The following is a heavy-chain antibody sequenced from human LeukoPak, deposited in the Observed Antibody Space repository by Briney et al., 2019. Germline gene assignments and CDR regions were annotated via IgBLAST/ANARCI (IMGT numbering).Heavy chain of an antibody. CDR3: AKIGLITVTTLSMDV. V-gene: IGHV3-30*18. J-gene: IGHJ6*02. Sequence: GGSLRLSCAASGFTFSSYGMHWVRQASGKGLEWVAVISYDGSNKYYADSVKGRFTISRDNSKNTLYLQMNSLRAEDTAVYYCAKIGLITVTTLSMDVCGQGTTVTDSS. CDR2: ISYDGSNK. D-gene: IGHD4-17*01. CDR1: GFTFSSYG.